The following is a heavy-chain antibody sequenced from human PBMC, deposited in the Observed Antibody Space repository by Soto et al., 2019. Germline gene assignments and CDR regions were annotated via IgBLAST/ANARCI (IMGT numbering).Heavy chain of an antibody. CDR1: GYSFTSYW. Sequence: PGESLKISCKGSGYSFTSYWISWVRQMPGKGLEWMGRIDPSDSYTNYSPSFQGHVTISADKSISTAYLQWSSLKASDTAMYYCARHGNSYYYDSSGPTGYYYGMDVWGQGTTVTVSS. J-gene: IGHJ6*02. CDR2: IDPSDSYT. CDR3: ARHGNSYYYDSSGPTGYYYGMDV. V-gene: IGHV5-10-1*01. D-gene: IGHD3-22*01.